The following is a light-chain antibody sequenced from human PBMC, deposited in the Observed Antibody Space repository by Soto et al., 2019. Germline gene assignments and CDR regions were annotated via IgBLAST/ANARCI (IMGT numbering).Light chain of an antibody. J-gene: IGLJ2*01. CDR1: SSDVGGYDY. CDR3: SSYAGSNNLV. CDR2: EVN. V-gene: IGLV2-8*01. Sequence: QSALTQPPSASGSPGQSVTISCTGTSSDVGGYDYVSWYQQHPGKAPKLMIYEVNKRPSGVPDRFSGSKSGNTASLTVSGLQGEDEADYFCSSYAGSNNLVFGGGTKLTVL.